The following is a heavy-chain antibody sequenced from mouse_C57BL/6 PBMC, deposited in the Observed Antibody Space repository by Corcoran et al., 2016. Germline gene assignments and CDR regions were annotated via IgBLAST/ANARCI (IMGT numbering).Heavy chain of an antibody. CDR1: GYTFTDYY. CDR3: ARSNWDSYAMDY. J-gene: IGHJ4*01. V-gene: IGHV1-76*01. CDR2: IYPGSGNT. D-gene: IGHD4-1*01. Sequence: QVQLKQSGAELVRPGASVKLSCKASGYTFTDYYINWVKQRPGQGLEWIAWIYPGSGNTYYNEKFKGKATLTAEKSSSTAYMQLSSLTSEDSAVYFCARSNWDSYAMDYWGQGTSVTVSS.